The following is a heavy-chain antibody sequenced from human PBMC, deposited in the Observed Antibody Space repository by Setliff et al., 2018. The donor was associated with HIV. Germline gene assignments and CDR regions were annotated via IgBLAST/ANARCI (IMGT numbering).Heavy chain of an antibody. CDR3: ARDGAQYSSCWNRYYCDY. D-gene: IGHD6-19*01. CDR1: GGSISSHY. Sequence: SETLSLTCTVSGGSISSHYWSWIRQPAGKGLEWIGRIYNSGNTNYNPSLKSRVNMPVDASKNQFSLNLKSVTAADTAVYYCARDGAQYSSCWNRYYCDYWGQGTLVTVSS. CDR2: IYNSGNT. V-gene: IGHV4-4*07. J-gene: IGHJ4*02.